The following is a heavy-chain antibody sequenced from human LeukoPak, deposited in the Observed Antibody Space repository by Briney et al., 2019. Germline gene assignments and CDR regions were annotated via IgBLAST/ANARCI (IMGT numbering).Heavy chain of an antibody. CDR2: INHSGST. J-gene: IGHJ4*02. V-gene: IGHV4-34*01. Sequence: SETLSLTCAVYGGSSSGYYWSWIRQPPGKGLEWIGEINHSGSTNYNPSLKSRVTISVDTSKNQFSLKLSSVTAADTAVYYCASRYCSSTSPWYDYWGQGTLVTVSS. D-gene: IGHD2-2*01. CDR3: ASRYCSSTSPWYDY. CDR1: GGSSSGYY.